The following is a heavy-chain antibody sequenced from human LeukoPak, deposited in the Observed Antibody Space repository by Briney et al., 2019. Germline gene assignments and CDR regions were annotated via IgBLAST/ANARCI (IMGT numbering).Heavy chain of an antibody. V-gene: IGHV3-53*04. J-gene: IGHJ4*02. CDR2: IFSGGTT. D-gene: IGHD5-18*01. CDR1: GFTVSSNY. Sequence: GGSLRLSCAASGFTVSSNYMSWVRQAPGKGLEWVSVIFSGGTTYYAASVKGRFTISRHNSENTLYLQMNSLRGEDTAVYYCARGVLGYSYGFDYWGQGTPVTVSS. CDR3: ARGVLGYSYGFDY.